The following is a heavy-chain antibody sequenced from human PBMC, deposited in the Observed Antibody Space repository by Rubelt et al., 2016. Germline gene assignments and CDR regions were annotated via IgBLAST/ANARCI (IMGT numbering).Heavy chain of an antibody. CDR3: ARVRSSATMAPYYFDY. CDR1: GGSFSGYY. V-gene: IGHV4-34*01. Sequence: QVQLQQWGAGLLKPSETLSLTCAVYGGSFSGYYWSWIRQPPGKGLEWIGEINHSGSTNYNPSLKSQVTISVDTSKNQFSRKGGAVTAADTAVYYWARVRSSATMAPYYFDYWGQGTLVTVSS. D-gene: IGHD6-25*01. J-gene: IGHJ4*02. CDR2: INHSGST.